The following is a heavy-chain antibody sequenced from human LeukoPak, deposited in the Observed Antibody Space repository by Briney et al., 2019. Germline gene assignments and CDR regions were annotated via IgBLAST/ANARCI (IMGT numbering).Heavy chain of an antibody. J-gene: IGHJ6*02. Sequence: GASVKVSCKASGYTITSYYMHWVRQAPGQGLEWMGIINPSGDSTSYSQKFQGRVTMTRDTSTSAVYMELSSLRSEDTAVYYCARDTPSSDCSSTTCSQGEYYYYYYGMDVWGQGTTVTVSS. CDR2: INPSGDST. CDR3: ARDTPSSDCSSTTCSQGEYYYYYYGMDV. D-gene: IGHD2-2*01. V-gene: IGHV1-46*01. CDR1: GYTITSYY.